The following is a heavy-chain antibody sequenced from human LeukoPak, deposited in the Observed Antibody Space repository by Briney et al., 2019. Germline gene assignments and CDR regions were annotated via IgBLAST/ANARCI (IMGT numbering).Heavy chain of an antibody. V-gene: IGHV4-30-2*01. CDR3: ARVKGGLRLNAFDI. D-gene: IGHD4-17*01. CDR2: IYHSGST. CDR1: GGSISSGGYS. J-gene: IGHJ3*02. Sequence: SQTLSLTCAVSGGSISSGGYSWSWIRQPPGKGLEWIGYIYHSGSTYYNPSLKSRVTISVDRSKNQFSLKLSSVTAADTAVHYCARVKGGLRLNAFDIWGQGTMVTVSS.